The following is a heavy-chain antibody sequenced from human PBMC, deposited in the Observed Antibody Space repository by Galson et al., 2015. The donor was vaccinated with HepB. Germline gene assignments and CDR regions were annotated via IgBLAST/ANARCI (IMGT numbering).Heavy chain of an antibody. D-gene: IGHD3-9*01. V-gene: IGHV3-15*01. CDR2: IKSKTDGGTT. CDR1: GFTFSNAW. J-gene: IGHJ4*02. Sequence: SLRLSCAASGFTFSNAWMSWVRQAPGKGLEWVGRIKSKTDGGTTDYAAPVKGRFTISRDDSKNTLYLQMNSLKTEDTAVYYCTTYNYDILTGYWGHIDYWGQGTLVTVSS. CDR3: TTYNYDILTGYWGHIDY.